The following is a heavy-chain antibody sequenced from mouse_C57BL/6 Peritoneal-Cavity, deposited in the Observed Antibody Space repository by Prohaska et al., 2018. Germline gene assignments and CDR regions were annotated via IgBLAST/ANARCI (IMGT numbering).Heavy chain of an antibody. Sequence: NWVRQAPGKALDCVDRIRSKSNNYATYYADSVKDRFTISRDDSESMLYLQMNNLKTEDTAMYYCVRGGSAYWGQGTLVTVSA. D-gene: IGHD3-1*01. J-gene: IGHJ3*01. V-gene: IGHV10-1*01. CDR2: IRSKSNNYAT. CDR3: VRGGSAY.